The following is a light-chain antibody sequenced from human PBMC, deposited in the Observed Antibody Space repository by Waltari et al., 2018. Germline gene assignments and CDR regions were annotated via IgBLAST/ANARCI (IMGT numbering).Light chain of an antibody. Sequence: QSALTQPASVSGSPGQSITISCAGTSSDVGTYNYVSWYQQHPGKAPKLMIYGVSNRPSGVSNRFSGSKSGNTASLTISGLQAEDEADYYCTSYTTSSTWVFGGGTKLTVL. CDR2: GVS. CDR1: SSDVGTYNY. V-gene: IGLV2-14*01. J-gene: IGLJ3*02. CDR3: TSYTTSSTWV.